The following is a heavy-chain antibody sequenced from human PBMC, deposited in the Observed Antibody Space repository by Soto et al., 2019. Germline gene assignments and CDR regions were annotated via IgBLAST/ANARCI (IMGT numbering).Heavy chain of an antibody. J-gene: IGHJ4*02. V-gene: IGHV1-69*01. CDR3: ARPGYSSGWYGPWTG. CDR2: IIPIFGTA. Sequence: QVQLVQSGAEVKKPGSSVKVSCKASGGTFSSYAISWVRQAPGQGLEWMGGIIPIFGTANYAQKIQGRVKIPADESTRTAYMELSSLRSEDTAVYYCARPGYSSGWYGPWTGWGQGTLVTVSS. D-gene: IGHD6-19*01. CDR1: GGTFSSYA.